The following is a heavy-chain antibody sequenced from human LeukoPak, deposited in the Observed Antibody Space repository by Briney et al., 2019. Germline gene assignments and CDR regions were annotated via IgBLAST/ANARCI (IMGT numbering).Heavy chain of an antibody. J-gene: IGHJ4*02. Sequence: SETLSLTCTVSGGSISSYYWSWIRQPAGKGLEWIGRIATSGSTNYNPSLKSRVTMSVDMSKNQFSLKLRYVTAADTAVYYCARGILSYYYDSSGSLQEYSFDYWGQGTLVTVSS. V-gene: IGHV4-4*07. CDR3: ARGILSYYYDSSGSLQEYSFDY. CDR1: GGSISSYY. D-gene: IGHD3-22*01. CDR2: IATSGST.